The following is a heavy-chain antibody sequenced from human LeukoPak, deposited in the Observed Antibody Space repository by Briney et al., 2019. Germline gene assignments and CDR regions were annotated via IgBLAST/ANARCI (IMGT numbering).Heavy chain of an antibody. V-gene: IGHV3-7*01. D-gene: IGHD6-19*01. CDR3: AGGSGWLIEVY. Sequence: GGSLRLSCAASGSTFSRYWLSWVRQAPGKGLEWVANIKQDGSEKEHVDSVKGRFTISRDNAKNSLYLQLNSLRVEDTAVYYCAGGSGWLIEVYWGQGTLVTVSS. CDR2: IKQDGSEK. J-gene: IGHJ4*02. CDR1: GSTFSRYW.